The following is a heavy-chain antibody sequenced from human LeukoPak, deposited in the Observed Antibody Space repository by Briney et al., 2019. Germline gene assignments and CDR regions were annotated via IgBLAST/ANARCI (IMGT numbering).Heavy chain of an antibody. CDR3: AKTSGWPYYFDY. CDR2: ISYDGSNK. CDR1: GFTFSGYG. D-gene: IGHD6-19*01. Sequence: PGGSLRLSCAASGFTFSGYGMHWVRQAPGKGLEWVAVISYDGSNKYYADSVKGRFTIPRDNSKNTLYLQMNSLRAEDTAVYYCAKTSGWPYYFDYWGQGTLVTVSS. J-gene: IGHJ4*02. V-gene: IGHV3-30*18.